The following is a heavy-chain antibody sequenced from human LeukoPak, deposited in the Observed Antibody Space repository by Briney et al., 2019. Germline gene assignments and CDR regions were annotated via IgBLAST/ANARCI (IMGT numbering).Heavy chain of an antibody. V-gene: IGHV1-8*01. Sequence: ASVKVSCKASGYTFTSYDINWVRQATGQGLEWMGWMNPNSGNTGYAQKFQGRVTMTRNTSISTAYTELSSLRSEDTAVYYCARAYSSSSGRDAFDSWGLGTLVTVSS. D-gene: IGHD6-6*01. CDR1: GYTFTSYD. CDR2: MNPNSGNT. CDR3: ARAYSSSSGRDAFDS. J-gene: IGHJ3*02.